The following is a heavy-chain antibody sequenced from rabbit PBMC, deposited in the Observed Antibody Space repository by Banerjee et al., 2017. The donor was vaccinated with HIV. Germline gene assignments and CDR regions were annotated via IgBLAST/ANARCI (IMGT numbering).Heavy chain of an antibody. Sequence: QSLEESGGDLVQPEGSLTLTCSASGFDFSNKYVMCWVRQAPGKGLEWIACINTNSGNAVYASWAKGRFTISKTSSTTVTLQMTSLTAADTATYFCARGGNLWGPGTLVTVS. CDR2: INTNSGNA. CDR1: GFDFSNKYV. V-gene: IGHV1S40*01. J-gene: IGHJ4*01. CDR3: ARGGNL.